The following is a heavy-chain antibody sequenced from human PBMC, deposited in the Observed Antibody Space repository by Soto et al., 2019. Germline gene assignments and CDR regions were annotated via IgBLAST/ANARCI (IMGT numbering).Heavy chain of an antibody. Sequence: QVQLVESGGGLVKPGGSLRLSCAASGFTFSDYYMSWIRQAPGKGLEWVSYISSSGSTIYYADSVKGRFTISRDNAKNALYLQMNSLRAEDTAVYYCARGADDYIWGSYRYWETLPLFDYWGQGTLVTVSS. D-gene: IGHD3-16*02. J-gene: IGHJ4*02. V-gene: IGHV3-11*01. CDR1: GFTFSDYY. CDR2: ISSSGSTI. CDR3: ARGADDYIWGSYRYWETLPLFDY.